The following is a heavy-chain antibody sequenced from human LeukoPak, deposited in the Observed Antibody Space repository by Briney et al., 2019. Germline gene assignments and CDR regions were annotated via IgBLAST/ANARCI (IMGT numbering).Heavy chain of an antibody. Sequence: SETLSLTCTVSGGSISSSSYYWGWIRQPPGKGLEWIGSIYYSGSTHYNPSLKSRVTISVDTSKNQFSLKLSSVTAADTAVYYCARDSMSSSWYHYYYYYMDVWGKGTTVTISS. D-gene: IGHD6-13*01. V-gene: IGHV4-39*02. CDR2: IYYSGST. J-gene: IGHJ6*03. CDR1: GGSISSSSYY. CDR3: ARDSMSSSWYHYYYYYMDV.